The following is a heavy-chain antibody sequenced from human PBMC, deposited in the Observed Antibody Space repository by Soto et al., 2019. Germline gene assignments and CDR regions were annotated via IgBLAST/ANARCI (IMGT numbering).Heavy chain of an antibody. D-gene: IGHD2-15*01. CDR3: ARHVVGNHYYYGMDV. CDR1: GGTFISYA. Sequence: QFQLVQSGAEVNKPGSSVKVSCKASGGTFISYAISWVRQAPGQGLEWMGGIIPIFGTADYAQKFQGRVTITADESTSTGYMDLSRLRSEDTAVYYCARHVVGNHYYYGMDVWGQGTTVTVSS. CDR2: IIPIFGTA. V-gene: IGHV1-69*12. J-gene: IGHJ6*02.